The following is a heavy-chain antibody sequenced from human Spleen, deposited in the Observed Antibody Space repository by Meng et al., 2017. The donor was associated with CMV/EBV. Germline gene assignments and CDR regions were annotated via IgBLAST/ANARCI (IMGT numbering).Heavy chain of an antibody. V-gene: IGHV1-2*02. CDR1: GYTFTGHF. J-gene: IGHJ4*02. CDR3: ARTQTVGGTIYFDH. CDR2: INPNSGDT. D-gene: IGHD6-19*01. Sequence: ASGYTFTGHFIHWVRQAPGQGLEWMGLINPNSGDTKYAQNFQGRVSMTGDTSISTAYMELSSLRSDDTAVYYCARTQTVGGTIYFDHWGLGNLVTVSS.